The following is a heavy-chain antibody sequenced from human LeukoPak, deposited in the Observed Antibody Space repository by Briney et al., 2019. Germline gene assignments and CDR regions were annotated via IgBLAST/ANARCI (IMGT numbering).Heavy chain of an antibody. V-gene: IGHV3-48*03. CDR1: GFAFSSYE. J-gene: IGHJ6*04. D-gene: IGHD3-10*02. Sequence: GGSLRLSCAASGFAFSSYEMNWVRQAPGKGLEWVSYISSSGSTIYYADSVKGRFTISRDNAKNSLYLQMNSLRAEDTAVYYCAELGITMIGGVWGEGTTVTISS. CDR3: AELGITMIGGV. CDR2: ISSSGSTI.